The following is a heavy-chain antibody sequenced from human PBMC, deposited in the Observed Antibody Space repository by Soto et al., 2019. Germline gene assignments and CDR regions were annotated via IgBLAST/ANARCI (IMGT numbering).Heavy chain of an antibody. V-gene: IGHV1-69*01. CDR3: AREFVPSYAGNNYYYYGMDV. D-gene: IGHD1-26*01. J-gene: IGHJ6*02. CDR1: GGTFSSYA. Sequence: SVKVSCKASGGTFSSYAISWVRQAPGQGLEWLGGIIPIFGTANYAQKFQGRVTITADESTSTAYMELSSLRSEDTAVHYCAREFVPSYAGNNYYYYGMDVWGQGTTVTVS. CDR2: IIPIFGTA.